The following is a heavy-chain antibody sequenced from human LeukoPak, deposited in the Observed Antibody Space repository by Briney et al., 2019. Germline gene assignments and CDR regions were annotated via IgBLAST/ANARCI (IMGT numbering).Heavy chain of an antibody. D-gene: IGHD3-22*01. CDR1: GFTFSDYY. Sequence: GGSLRLSCAASGFTFSDYYMSWIRQAPGKGLEWVSYISSSSSYTNYADSVKGRFTISRDNAKNSLYLQMNSLRAEDTAVYYCARGNYYVSSGLKRLDYWGQGTLVTVSS. CDR3: ARGNYYVSSGLKRLDY. J-gene: IGHJ4*02. V-gene: IGHV3-11*06. CDR2: ISSSSSYT.